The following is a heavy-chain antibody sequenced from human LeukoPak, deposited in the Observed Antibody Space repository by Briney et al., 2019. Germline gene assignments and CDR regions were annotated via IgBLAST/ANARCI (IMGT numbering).Heavy chain of an antibody. CDR3: ASRDCSSTSCYPYYFDY. V-gene: IGHV3-23*01. D-gene: IGHD2-2*01. CDR2: ISGSGGST. Sequence: GGSLRLSCAASGFTFSSYAMSWVRQAPGKGLEWVSAISGSGGSTYYADSVKGRFTISRDNAKNSLYLQMNSLRAEDTAVYYCASRDCSSTSCYPYYFDYWGQGTLVTVSS. CDR1: GFTFSSYA. J-gene: IGHJ4*02.